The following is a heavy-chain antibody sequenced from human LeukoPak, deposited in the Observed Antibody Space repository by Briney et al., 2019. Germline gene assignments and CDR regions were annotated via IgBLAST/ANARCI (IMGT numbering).Heavy chain of an antibody. Sequence: ASVKVSCNASGYTFTDYYMHWVRQAPGQGLEWMGWINPSSGGTNYAQKFQGRVAMTRDTSISTAYMELSSLRSEDTAVYYCARGLGAYYDSSGYYAGDYWGQGTLVTVSS. D-gene: IGHD3-22*01. CDR2: INPSSGGT. CDR1: GYTFTDYY. CDR3: ARGLGAYYDSSGYYAGDY. V-gene: IGHV1-2*02. J-gene: IGHJ4*02.